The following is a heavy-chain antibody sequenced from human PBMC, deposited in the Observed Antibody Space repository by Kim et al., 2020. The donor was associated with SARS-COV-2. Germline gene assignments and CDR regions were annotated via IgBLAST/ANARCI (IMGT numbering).Heavy chain of an antibody. J-gene: IGHJ6*02. CDR1: GGTFSSYT. Sequence: SVKVSCKASGGTFSSYTISWVRQAPGQGLEWMGRIIPILGIANYAQKFQGRVTITADKSTSTAYMELSSLRSEDTAVYYCARDEVVPAAMDYYYYGMDVWGQGTTVTVSS. CDR2: IIPILGIA. V-gene: IGHV1-69*04. D-gene: IGHD2-2*01. CDR3: ARDEVVPAAMDYYYYGMDV.